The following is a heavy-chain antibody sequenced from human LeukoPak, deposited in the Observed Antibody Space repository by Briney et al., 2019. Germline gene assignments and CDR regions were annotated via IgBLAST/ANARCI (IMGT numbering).Heavy chain of an antibody. CDR3: ARVQAAEAGTGLSGDY. Sequence: SETLSLTCAVYGGSFSGYYWSWIRQPPGKGLEWIGEINHSGSTNYNPSLKSRVTISVDTSKNQFSLKLSSVTAADTAVYYCARVQAAEAGTGLSGDYWGQGTLVTVSS. CDR2: INHSGST. V-gene: IGHV4-34*01. J-gene: IGHJ4*02. D-gene: IGHD6-13*01. CDR1: GGSFSGYY.